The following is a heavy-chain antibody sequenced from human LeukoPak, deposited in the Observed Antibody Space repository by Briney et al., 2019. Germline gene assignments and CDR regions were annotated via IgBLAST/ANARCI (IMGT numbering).Heavy chain of an antibody. D-gene: IGHD6-19*01. J-gene: IGHJ4*02. Sequence: SETLSLTCTVSGGSISSYYWSWIRQPPGKGLEWIGYSFFSGSTNYNPSLKSRVTISLDTSNNQFSLRLNSVTAADTAVYYCARGGLSSGWYGWGQGTLVTVSS. CDR2: SFFSGST. V-gene: IGHV4-59*01. CDR3: ARGGLSSGWYG. CDR1: GGSISSYY.